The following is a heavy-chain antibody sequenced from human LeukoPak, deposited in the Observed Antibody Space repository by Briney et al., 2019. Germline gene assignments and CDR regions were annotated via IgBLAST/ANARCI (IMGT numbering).Heavy chain of an antibody. V-gene: IGHV4-59*12. J-gene: IGHJ4*02. CDR2: IYHSGST. Sequence: SETLSLTCTVSGGSISSYYWSWIRQPPGKGLEWIGYIYHSGSTHNNPSLKSRVTISVDRSKNQFSLKLSSVTAADTAVYYCARSLSTIFEYYFDYWGQGTLVTVSS. D-gene: IGHD3-3*01. CDR1: GGSISSYY. CDR3: ARSLSTIFEYYFDY.